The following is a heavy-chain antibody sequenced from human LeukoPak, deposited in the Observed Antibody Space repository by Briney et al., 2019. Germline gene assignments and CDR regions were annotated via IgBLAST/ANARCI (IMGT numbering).Heavy chain of an antibody. CDR3: ARDVFVLHGSGSYYNWFDP. Sequence: ASVKVSCKASGYTFTSYAMNWVRQAPGQGLEWMGWINTNTGNPTYAQGFTGRFVLSLDTSVSTAYLQISSLKAEDTAVYYCARDVFVLHGSGSYYNWFDPWGQGTLVTVSS. D-gene: IGHD3-10*01. CDR2: INTNTGNP. CDR1: GYTFTSYA. V-gene: IGHV7-4-1*02. J-gene: IGHJ5*02.